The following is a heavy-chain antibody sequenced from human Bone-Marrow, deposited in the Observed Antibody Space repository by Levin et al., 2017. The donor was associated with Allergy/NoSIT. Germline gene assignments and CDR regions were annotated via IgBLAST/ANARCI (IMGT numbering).Heavy chain of an antibody. J-gene: IGHJ6*02. V-gene: IGHV4-59*01. CDR3: ARTGTWIQDRFKGGMDV. CDR2: IYYTGST. D-gene: IGHD5-18*01. CDR1: GGSISTYY. Sequence: SQTLSLTCTVSGGSISTYYWSWIRQPPGKGLDWVGYIYYTGSTNYNPSLKSRVTISLDTSKNQFSLKLSSVTAADTAVYYCARTGTWIQDRFKGGMDVWGQGTTVTVSS.